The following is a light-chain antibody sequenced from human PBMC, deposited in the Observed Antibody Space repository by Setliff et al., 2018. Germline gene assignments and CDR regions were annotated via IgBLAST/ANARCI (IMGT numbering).Light chain of an antibody. CDR1: SRDIGAYKF. CDR2: DVT. V-gene: IGLV2-11*01. Sequence: QSALTQPPSASGSPGQSLTISCTGTSRDIGAYKFVSWYQQHPGKAPRLIIYDVTKRPSGVPDRFSGSKSGNTASLTISGLQAEDEADYSCCSYADTYISVFGTGTKVTVL. J-gene: IGLJ1*01. CDR3: CSYADTYISV.